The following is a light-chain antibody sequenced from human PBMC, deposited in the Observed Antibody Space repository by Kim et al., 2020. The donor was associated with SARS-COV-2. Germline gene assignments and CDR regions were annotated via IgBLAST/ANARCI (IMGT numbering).Light chain of an antibody. Sequence: LGQTVRITCQGDSLRSDYASWYQQKPGQAPVLVIYGENNRPSGIPDRFSGSSSGNTASLTITGAQAEDEADYYCNSRDSSGNHLEVFGGGTQLTVL. J-gene: IGLJ3*02. CDR1: SLRSDY. CDR2: GEN. V-gene: IGLV3-19*01. CDR3: NSRDSSGNHLEV.